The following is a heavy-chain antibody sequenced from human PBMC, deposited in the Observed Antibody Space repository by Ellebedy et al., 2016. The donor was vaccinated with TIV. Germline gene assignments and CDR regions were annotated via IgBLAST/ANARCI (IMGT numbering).Heavy chain of an antibody. CDR1: GGSFSGYY. V-gene: IGHV4-34*01. D-gene: IGHD6-19*01. J-gene: IGHJ4*02. Sequence: SETLSLTCGVYGGSFSGYYWSWVRQPPGKGLEWIGEVNQSGRTNYHPSLKSRATILVDTSKNQFSLRLSSVTAADTAVYYCAEGRSGWYYFDYWGQGTLVTVSS. CDR2: VNQSGRT. CDR3: AEGRSGWYYFDY.